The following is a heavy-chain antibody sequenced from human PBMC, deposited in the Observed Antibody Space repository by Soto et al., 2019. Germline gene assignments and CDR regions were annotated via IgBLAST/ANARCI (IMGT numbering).Heavy chain of an antibody. D-gene: IGHD1-26*01. Sequence: QVQLVQSGAEVKKPGSSVKVSCKASGGTFSSYTISWVRQAPGQGLEWMGRIIPILGIANYAQKFQGRVTITADKSTSTAYMELSSLRSEDTAVYYCARELTVGVTVDYWGQGTLVTVSS. CDR3: ARELTVGVTVDY. CDR1: GGTFSSYT. CDR2: IIPILGIA. J-gene: IGHJ4*02. V-gene: IGHV1-69*08.